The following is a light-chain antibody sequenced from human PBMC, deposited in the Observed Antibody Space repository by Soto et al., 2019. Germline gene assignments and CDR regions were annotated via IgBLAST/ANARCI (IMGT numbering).Light chain of an antibody. CDR1: QSVASSY. J-gene: IGKJ1*01. CDR2: GAS. CDR3: QQYRSSPRT. Sequence: DIVMTQSPGTLSLFPGERATFSCRASQSVASSYLAWYQQKFGQAPRLLIYGASNRAAGIPDRFSGSGSDTDFTLNISRLEPEDLAVYFCQQYRSSPRTFGQGTKVEI. V-gene: IGKV3-20*01.